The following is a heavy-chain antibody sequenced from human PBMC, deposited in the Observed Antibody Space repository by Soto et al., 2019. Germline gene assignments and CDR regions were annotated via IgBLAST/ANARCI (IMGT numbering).Heavy chain of an antibody. Sequence: QVQLQESGPGLMKPSGTLSLTCAVSGGSISTNWWSWVRQPPGKGLEWIGEIYHSGSTNYNPSLKNRVTMSVHKSRNSLSLNLNSLTAADTAGYSCARHIAVSGTSGFDFWGQGTLVTVSS. D-gene: IGHD6-19*01. CDR2: IYHSGST. CDR3: ARHIAVSGTSGFDF. J-gene: IGHJ4*02. V-gene: IGHV4-4*02. CDR1: GGSISTNW.